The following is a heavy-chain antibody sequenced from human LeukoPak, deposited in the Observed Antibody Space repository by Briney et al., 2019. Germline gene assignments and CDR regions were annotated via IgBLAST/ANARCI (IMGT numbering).Heavy chain of an antibody. CDR3: ARSKLERHENWFDP. CDR2: IIPILGIA. Sequence: ASVKVSCKASGGTFSSYAISWVRQAPGQGLEWMGGIIPILGIANYAQKFQGRVTITADKSTSTAYMELSSLRSEDTAVYYCARSKLERHENWFDPWGQGTLVTVSS. V-gene: IGHV1-69*04. CDR1: GGTFSSYA. J-gene: IGHJ5*02. D-gene: IGHD1-1*01.